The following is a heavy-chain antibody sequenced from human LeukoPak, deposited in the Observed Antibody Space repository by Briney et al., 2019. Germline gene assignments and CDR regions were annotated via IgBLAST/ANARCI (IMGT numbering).Heavy chain of an antibody. Sequence: SETLSLTCTVSDGSISSSSYYWGWIRQPPGKGLEWIGYIYHNGDTYYNPSLKSRVSISVDTSKNQFSLKLSSVTATDTAVYYCARAGVVPAAINRAFDIWGQGSVVTVSS. CDR3: ARAGVVPAAINRAFDI. J-gene: IGHJ3*02. CDR1: DGSISSSSYY. V-gene: IGHV4-30-4*08. D-gene: IGHD2-2*02. CDR2: IYHNGDT.